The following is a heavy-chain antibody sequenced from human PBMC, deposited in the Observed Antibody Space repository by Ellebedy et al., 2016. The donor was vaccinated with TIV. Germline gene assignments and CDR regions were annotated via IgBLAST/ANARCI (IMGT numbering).Heavy chain of an antibody. J-gene: IGHJ4*02. CDR3: ASWFGGVNY. V-gene: IGHV3-7*03. Sequence: GESLKISCAASGSTFSNYWMSWVRQAPGKGLEWVANIKQDGSEKYYVDSVKGRFTISRDNAKNSLYLQMNSLRAEDTAVYYCASWFGGVNYWGQGTLVTVSS. D-gene: IGHD3-10*01. CDR2: IKQDGSEK. CDR1: GSTFSNYW.